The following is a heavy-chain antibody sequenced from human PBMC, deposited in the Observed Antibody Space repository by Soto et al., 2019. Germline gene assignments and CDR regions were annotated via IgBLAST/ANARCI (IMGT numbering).Heavy chain of an antibody. Sequence: SVKVSCKASGGTFSSYRINWVRQAPGQGLEWVGGIVPIYRTADYAQKFQGRVTITADEPARTSYMELRSLKSQDTAVYYCVRDSGAKLSSSWGQGTLVTVSS. CDR1: GGTFSSYR. V-gene: IGHV1-69*13. CDR2: IVPIYRTA. D-gene: IGHD6-13*01. J-gene: IGHJ4*02. CDR3: VRDSGAKLSSS.